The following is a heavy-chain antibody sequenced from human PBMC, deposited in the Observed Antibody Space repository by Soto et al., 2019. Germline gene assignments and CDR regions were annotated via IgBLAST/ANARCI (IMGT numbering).Heavy chain of an antibody. CDR2: INPSGGTT. CDR1: GYTFYTYY. Sequence: VQLVQSGAEVKKPGASVTISCKASGYTFYTYYILWVRQAPGQGLEWMGIINPSGGTTDYAQKFKGRVTVTRDTSASTVFMYLSGLRSADTAVYYCARGDVDTTMLFDYWGQGTLVTVSS. D-gene: IGHD5-18*01. J-gene: IGHJ4*02. V-gene: IGHV1-46*02. CDR3: ARGDVDTTMLFDY.